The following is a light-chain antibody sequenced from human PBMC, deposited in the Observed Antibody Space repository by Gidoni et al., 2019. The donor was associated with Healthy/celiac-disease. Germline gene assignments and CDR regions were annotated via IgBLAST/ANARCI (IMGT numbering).Light chain of an antibody. CDR3: QQYNSYSRA. CDR1: QSISSW. CDR2: DAS. Sequence: DIQMTQSPSTLSASVGDRVTITCRASQSISSWLAWYQQKPGNAPKLLIYDASSLESGVPSRFSGSGSGTEFTLTISSLQPDDFATYYCQQYNSYSRAFGQXTKVEIK. V-gene: IGKV1-5*01. J-gene: IGKJ1*01.